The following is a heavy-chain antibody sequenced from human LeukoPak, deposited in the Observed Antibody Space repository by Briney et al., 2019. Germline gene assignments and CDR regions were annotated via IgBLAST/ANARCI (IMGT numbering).Heavy chain of an antibody. Sequence: PSQTLSLTCAVSGGSISSGGYSWSWIRQPPGKGLEWIGYISSIGSTYYNPSLKSRLSISLDTSKNQFSLNLSSVTAADTAVFYCARLGVTQDAFDIWGQGTMVTVSS. CDR3: ARLGVTQDAFDI. V-gene: IGHV4-30-4*07. J-gene: IGHJ3*02. D-gene: IGHD3-10*01. CDR1: GGSISSGGYS. CDR2: ISSIGST.